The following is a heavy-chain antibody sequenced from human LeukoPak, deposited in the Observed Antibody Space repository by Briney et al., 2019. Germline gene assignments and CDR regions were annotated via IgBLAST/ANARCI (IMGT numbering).Heavy chain of an antibody. Sequence: SVNLCFTCAGATFSSYAISLVWQPPGPGLERMGMIIPILGIAHYAQKFQGSVTITADKTPSTAYMELSSLRAEDTAVYYCAREKDGQAAGYFDYWGQGTLVTVSS. D-gene: IGHD6-13*01. V-gene: IGHV1-69*04. J-gene: IGHJ4*02. CDR3: AREKDGQAAGYFDY. CDR2: IIPILGIA. CDR1: GATFSSYA.